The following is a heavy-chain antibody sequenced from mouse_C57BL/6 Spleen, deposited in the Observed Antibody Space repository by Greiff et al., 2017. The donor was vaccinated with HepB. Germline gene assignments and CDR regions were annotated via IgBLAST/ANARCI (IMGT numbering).Heavy chain of an antibody. Sequence: QVQLKESGAELAKPGASVKLSCKSSGYTFTSYWLHWVKQRPGQGLEWIGYINPSSGYTKYNQKFKDKATLTADKSSSTAYMQLSSLTYEDSAVYYCATAGYYVNYGAIDYWGQGTSVTVSS. D-gene: IGHD2-1*01. V-gene: IGHV1-7*01. CDR3: ATAGYYVNYGAIDY. CDR1: GYTFTSYW. CDR2: INPSSGYT. J-gene: IGHJ4*01.